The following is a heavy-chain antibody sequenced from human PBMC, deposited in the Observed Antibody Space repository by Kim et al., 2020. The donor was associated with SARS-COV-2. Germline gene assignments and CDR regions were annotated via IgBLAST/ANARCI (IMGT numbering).Heavy chain of an antibody. V-gene: IGHV4-4*02. CDR1: GGSISSSNW. J-gene: IGHJ4*02. Sequence: SETLSLTCAVSGGSISSSNWWSWVRQPPGKGLEWIGEIYHSGSTNYNPSLKSRVTISVDKSKNQFSLKLSSVTAADTAVYYCARSPIGPEWELPYFDYWGQGTLVTVSS. D-gene: IGHD1-26*01. CDR2: IYHSGST. CDR3: ARSPIGPEWELPYFDY.